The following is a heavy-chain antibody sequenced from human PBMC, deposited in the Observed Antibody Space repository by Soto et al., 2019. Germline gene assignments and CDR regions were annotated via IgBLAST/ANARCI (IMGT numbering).Heavy chain of an antibody. D-gene: IGHD2-21*02. V-gene: IGHV3-21*01. CDR1: GFAYSSYR. J-gene: IGHJ4*02. CDR3: ARGDSDYGGNYYFDD. CDR2: ITSTSAYI. Sequence: EVQLVESGGGLVKPGGSLRLSCAASGFAYSSYRMNWVRQAPGKGLEWVSSITSTSAYIYYEDSVKGRFTISRDNAKNSLYLQMNSLRAEDTAVYYCARGDSDYGGNYYFDDWGQGTLVTVSS.